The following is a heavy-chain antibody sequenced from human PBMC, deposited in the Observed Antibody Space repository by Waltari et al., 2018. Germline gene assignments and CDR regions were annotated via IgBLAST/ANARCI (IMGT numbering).Heavy chain of an antibody. CDR3: AHAYNWHFDY. J-gene: IGHJ4*02. D-gene: IGHD1-20*01. V-gene: IGHV2-5*01. CDR1: GFSLSDSGVG. Sequence: QITLMDSGPTLVKRTQTLTVTCTFSGFSLSDSGVGVGWIRQPPGKALEWLAVIHWNDDKYYSPSLKNRLTITKGTSKNQVVLTMTNMDSVDTATYYCAHAYNWHFDYWGQGTLVTVSS. CDR2: IHWNDDK.